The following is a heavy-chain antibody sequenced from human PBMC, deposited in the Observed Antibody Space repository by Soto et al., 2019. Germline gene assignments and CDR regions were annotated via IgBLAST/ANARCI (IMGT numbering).Heavy chain of an antibody. CDR3: ARAHAGAHWFDP. CDR2: INHSGST. V-gene: IGHV4-34*01. Sequence: SETLSLTCAVYGGSFSGYYWSWIRQPPGKGLEWIGEINHSGSTNYNPSLKSRVTISVDTSKNQFSLKMSSVTAADTAVYYCARAHAGAHWFDPWGQGTLVTVSS. CDR1: GGSFSGYY. J-gene: IGHJ5*02.